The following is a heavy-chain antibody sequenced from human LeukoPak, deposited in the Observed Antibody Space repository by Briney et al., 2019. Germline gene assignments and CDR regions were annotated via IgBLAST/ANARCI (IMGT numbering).Heavy chain of an antibody. V-gene: IGHV1-18*01. J-gene: IGHJ5*02. CDR2: ISAYNGNT. CDR3: ARDLDDP. Sequence: ASVKVSCKASGYTLTSDAIRSVGQAAGQGLEWMGWISAYNGNTNYAQKLQGGVTMTTDTSTSTAYMELRSLRSDDTAVYYCARDLDDPWGQGTLVTVSS. CDR1: GYTLTSDA.